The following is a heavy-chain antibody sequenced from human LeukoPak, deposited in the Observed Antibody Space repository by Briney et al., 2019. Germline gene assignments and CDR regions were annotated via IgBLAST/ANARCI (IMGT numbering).Heavy chain of an antibody. V-gene: IGHV4-61*02. CDR3: ARTAYYYPVDV. J-gene: IGHJ6*02. Sequence: NSSQTLSLTSTVSGGSISSGTYYWSWIRQPAGKGLEWIGRISTSGSTNYHPSLKSRVTISVDTSKNQFSLKLSSVTAADTAVYYCARTAYYYPVDVWGQGTTVTVSS. CDR1: GGSISSGTYY. CDR2: ISTSGST.